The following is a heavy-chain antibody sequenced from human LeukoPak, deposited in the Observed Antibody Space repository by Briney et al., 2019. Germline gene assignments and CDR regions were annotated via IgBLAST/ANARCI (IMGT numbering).Heavy chain of an antibody. CDR3: ESTTGP. D-gene: IGHD1-7*01. J-gene: IGHJ5*02. Sequence: QPGGSLRLSSAASGFSFRNYWMRWVRQAPGKGLEWVATIKGDGNKKDYVDSVRGRFTVSIDNAKNSLFLQMSSLRVEDTAIYYCESTTGPWGQGTLVTVSS. V-gene: IGHV3-7*01. CDR1: GFSFRNYW. CDR2: IKGDGNKK.